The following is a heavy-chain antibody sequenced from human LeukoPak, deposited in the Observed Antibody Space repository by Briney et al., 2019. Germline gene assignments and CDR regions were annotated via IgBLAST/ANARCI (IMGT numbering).Heavy chain of an antibody. J-gene: IGHJ4*02. Sequence: GSLRLSCVASGFSFDNFAMNWVRQAPGKGLEWVSLIIGSSGSTFYADSVKGRFTISRDKSKNTLYLQMNSLRAEDTAVYYCAKGAYDYIEIAYFDYWGQGSLVTVSS. D-gene: IGHD5-12*01. CDR2: IIGSSGST. CDR1: GFSFDNFA. V-gene: IGHV3-23*01. CDR3: AKGAYDYIEIAYFDY.